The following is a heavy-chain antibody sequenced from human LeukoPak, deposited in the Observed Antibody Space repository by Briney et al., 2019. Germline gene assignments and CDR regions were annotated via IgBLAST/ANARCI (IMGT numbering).Heavy chain of an antibody. Sequence: PSETLSLTCAVYGGSLSGYYWSWIRQPPGRRLEWIGEINYSGSTNYNPSLKSRVTISVDTSKNQFSLKLSSVTAADTAVYYCGRDGSRYCSGASCYTYWGQGTLVTVSS. D-gene: IGHD2-15*01. CDR2: INYSGST. J-gene: IGHJ4*02. CDR3: GRDGSRYCSGASCYTY. CDR1: GGSLSGYY. V-gene: IGHV4-34*01.